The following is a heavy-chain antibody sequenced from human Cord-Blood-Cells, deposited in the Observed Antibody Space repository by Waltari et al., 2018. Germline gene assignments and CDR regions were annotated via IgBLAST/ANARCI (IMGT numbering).Heavy chain of an antibody. V-gene: IGHV1-2*02. J-gene: IGHJ4*02. D-gene: IGHD1-26*01. Sequence: QVQLVQSGAEVKKPGASVKVSCKASGYTFTGYYMRWVRQAPGQGLEWMGWINPNSGGTNYAQKFQGRVTMTRDTSISTAYMELSRLRSDDTAVYYCARDWSGSYYVGYFDYWGQGTLVTVSS. CDR3: ARDWSGSYYVGYFDY. CDR2: INPNSGGT. CDR1: GYTFTGYY.